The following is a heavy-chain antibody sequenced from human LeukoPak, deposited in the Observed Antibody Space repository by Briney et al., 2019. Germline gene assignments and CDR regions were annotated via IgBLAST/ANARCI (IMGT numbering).Heavy chain of an antibody. D-gene: IGHD2-15*01. Sequence: GGSLRLSCAASGFTFSSDGMRWVRQAPGKGLEWVAVISYDGSNKYYADSVKGRFTISRDNSKNTLYLQMNSLRAEDTAVYYCAKDPCSGGSCYLDYWGQGTLVSVSS. J-gene: IGHJ4*02. V-gene: IGHV3-30*18. CDR1: GFTFSSDG. CDR2: ISYDGSNK. CDR3: AKDPCSGGSCYLDY.